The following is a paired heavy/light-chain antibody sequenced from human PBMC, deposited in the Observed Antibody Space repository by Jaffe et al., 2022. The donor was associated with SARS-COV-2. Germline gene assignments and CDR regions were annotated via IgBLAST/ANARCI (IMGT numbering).Heavy chain of an antibody. CDR1: GGSITSSLYY. D-gene: IGHD3-10*01. J-gene: IGHJ5*02. V-gene: IGHV4-39*02. CDR2: VYYTGTT. Sequence: QLQLQESGPGLVKPSETLSLTCTVSGGSITSSLYYGVWIRQPPGKGLEWIGTVYYTGTTYNNPSLKSRVTISVDTSKNHFSLRLSSVTASDTAVYYCTTLPQGVHKWFDPWGQGTLVTVSS. CDR3: TTLPQGVHKWFDP.
Light chain of an antibody. Sequence: QSVLTQPPSVSGAPGQRVTISCTGSSSNIGAGYDVHWYQQLPGTAPKLLIYGDTSRPSGVPDRFSGSKSGASASLAITWLQAEDEADYFCQSYDSSLSGSVFGGGTKLTVL. CDR3: QSYDSSLSGSV. V-gene: IGLV1-40*01. CDR1: SSNIGAGYD. CDR2: GDT. J-gene: IGLJ3*02.